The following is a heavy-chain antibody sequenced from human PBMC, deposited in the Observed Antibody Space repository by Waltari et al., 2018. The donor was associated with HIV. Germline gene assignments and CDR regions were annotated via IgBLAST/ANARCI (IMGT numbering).Heavy chain of an antibody. J-gene: IGHJ6*02. CDR3: GKDLTPGGLDV. V-gene: IGHV3-9*01. CDR1: GCTFDKYA. CDR2: FSLDSDRI. Sequence: EVQLVESGGGLVQPGGSLRLSCADSGCTFDKYAMHWVRQVPGKGLEWVSGFSLDSDRIDYADSVKGRFTVSRDNAKNSLYLQMNSLRVEDTALYYCGKDLTPGGLDVWGQGTTVIVSS.